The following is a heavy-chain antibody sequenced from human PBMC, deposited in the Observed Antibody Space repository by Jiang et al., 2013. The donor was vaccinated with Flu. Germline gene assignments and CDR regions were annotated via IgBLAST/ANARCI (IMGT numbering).Heavy chain of an antibody. J-gene: IGHJ4*02. Sequence: GAEVKKPGASVKVSCKASGYTFTTYGINWVRQAPGQGLEYMGRISGYNGNTYYAQNLQGRVTMTTDTSTNTAYMELRSLTSDDTAMYYCARGADTGMSPFDYWGQGTLVTVSS. CDR1: GYTFTTYG. D-gene: IGHD5-18*01. CDR2: ISGYNGNT. CDR3: ARGADTGMSPFDY. V-gene: IGHV1-18*01.